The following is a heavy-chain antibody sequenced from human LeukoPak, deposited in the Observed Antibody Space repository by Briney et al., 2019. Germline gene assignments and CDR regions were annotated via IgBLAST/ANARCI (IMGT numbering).Heavy chain of an antibody. CDR2: IYTSGST. V-gene: IGHV4-4*07. D-gene: IGHD4-17*01. J-gene: IGHJ5*02. CDR1: GFTFSNAW. CDR3: ARSFDYGDFNWFDP. Sequence: PGGSLRLSCAASGFTFSNAWMSWVRQAPGEGLEWIGRIYTSGSTNYNPSLKSRVTMSVDTSKNQFSLKLSSVTAADTAVYYCARSFDYGDFNWFDPWGQGSLVTVSS.